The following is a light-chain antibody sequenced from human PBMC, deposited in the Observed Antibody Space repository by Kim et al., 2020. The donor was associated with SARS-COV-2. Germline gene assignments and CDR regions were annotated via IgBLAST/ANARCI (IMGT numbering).Light chain of an antibody. V-gene: IGLV3-9*01. J-gene: IGLJ3*02. CDR2: RDK. Sequence: VALGLTARITCRGNNIGSHNVHWYQQRPGQAPVLVIYRDKNRPSGIPERFSGSNAGNTATLTISRVQVGDEADYYCQVWASSTGVFGGGTQLTVL. CDR3: QVWASSTGV. CDR1: NIGSHN.